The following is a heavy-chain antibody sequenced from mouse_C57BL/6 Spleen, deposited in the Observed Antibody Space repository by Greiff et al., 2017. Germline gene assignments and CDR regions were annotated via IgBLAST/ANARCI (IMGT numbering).Heavy chain of an antibody. Sequence: EVMLVESGGGLVKPGGSLKLSCAASGFTFSSYTMSWVRQTPEKRLEWVATISGGGGNTYYPDSVKGRFTISRDNAKNTLYLQMSSLRSEDTAVYYCARQAYYMNDDYAMDYWGQGTSVTVAS. V-gene: IGHV5-9*01. J-gene: IGHJ4*01. CDR1: GFTFSSYT. D-gene: IGHD2-14*01. CDR2: ISGGGGNT. CDR3: ARQAYYMNDDYAMDY.